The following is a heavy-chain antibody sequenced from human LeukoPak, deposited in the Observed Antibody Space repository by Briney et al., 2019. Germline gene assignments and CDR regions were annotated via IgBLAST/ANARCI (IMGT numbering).Heavy chain of an antibody. CDR3: ARARYSSSWCSRGWFDP. CDR1: GGSFSGYY. D-gene: IGHD6-13*01. V-gene: IGHV4-34*01. J-gene: IGHJ5*02. Sequence: SETLSLTCAVYGGSFSGYYWSWIRQPPGKGLEWIGEINHSGSTNYNPSLKSRVTISVDTSKNQFSLKLSSVTAADTAVYYCARARYSSSWCSRGWFDPWGQGTLVTVSS. CDR2: INHSGST.